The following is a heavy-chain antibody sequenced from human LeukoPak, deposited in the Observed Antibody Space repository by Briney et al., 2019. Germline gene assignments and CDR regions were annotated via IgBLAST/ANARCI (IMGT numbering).Heavy chain of an antibody. Sequence: GWSLRLSCASSGFTFSSYSMTCVRQAPANDLEWVSGIRGTGGRTFYADSVKGRFTISRDNSKNTLFLEMKSLRVDDTALYYCAMIWGTTRPFDAWGQGTLVTVSS. J-gene: IGHJ4*02. D-gene: IGHD1-7*01. CDR3: AMIWGTTRPFDA. CDR2: IRGTGGRT. V-gene: IGHV3-23*01. CDR1: GFTFSSYS.